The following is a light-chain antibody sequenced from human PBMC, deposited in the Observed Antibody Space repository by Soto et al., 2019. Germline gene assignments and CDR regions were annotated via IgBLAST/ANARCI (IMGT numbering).Light chain of an antibody. V-gene: IGLV1-44*01. CDR1: SSNIGSKT. J-gene: IGLJ2*01. Sequence: QSVLPQPPSASGTPGQRVPFSCSGSSSNIGSKTVNWYQQLPGTAPKLLIYSNNQPPSGVPDGFSGSKSGTSASLAISGLQSEDEADYYCAAWDDSLKGVVVGGGTKLTVL. CDR2: SNN. CDR3: AAWDDSLKGVV.